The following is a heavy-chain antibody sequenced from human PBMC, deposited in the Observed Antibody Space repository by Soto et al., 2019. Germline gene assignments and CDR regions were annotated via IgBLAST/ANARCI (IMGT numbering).Heavy chain of an antibody. J-gene: IGHJ6*02. D-gene: IGHD2-15*01. Sequence: QTLSLTCVGPGDTVSSNSVAWNWVRQSPSRGLEWLGRTYYRSRWYGDYAVSVRSRIDINADTSKNQVSLQLNSVTPEDTAVYYCARSEEDSDYYYYAMDVWGQGTTVTVSS. CDR1: GDTVSSNSVA. V-gene: IGHV6-1*01. CDR2: TYYRSRWYG. CDR3: ARSEEDSDYYYYAMDV.